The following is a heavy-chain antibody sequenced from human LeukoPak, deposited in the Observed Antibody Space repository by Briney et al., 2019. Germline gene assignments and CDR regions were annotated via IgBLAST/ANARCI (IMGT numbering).Heavy chain of an antibody. CDR3: ARGALSSSWFFDY. Sequence: SETLSLTCTVSGGSISSSSYYWGWIRQPPGKGLEWIGSIYYSGSTYYNPSLKSRVTISVDTSKNQFSLKLSSVTAADTAVYYCARGALSSSWFFDYWGQGTLVTVSS. V-gene: IGHV4-39*01. CDR1: GGSISSSSYY. CDR2: IYYSGST. J-gene: IGHJ4*02. D-gene: IGHD6-13*01.